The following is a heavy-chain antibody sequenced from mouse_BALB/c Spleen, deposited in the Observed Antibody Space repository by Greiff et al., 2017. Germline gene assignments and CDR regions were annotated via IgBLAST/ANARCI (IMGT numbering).Heavy chain of an antibody. Sequence: EVKVEESGPGLVKPSQSLSLTCSVTGYSITSGYYWNWIRQFPGNKLEWMGYISYDGSNNYNPSLKNRISITRDTSKNQFFLKLNSVTTEDTATYYCAQKASYAMDYWGQGTSVTVSS. V-gene: IGHV3-6*02. J-gene: IGHJ4*01. CDR3: AQKASYAMDY. CDR1: GYSITSGYY. CDR2: ISYDGSN. D-gene: IGHD6-1*01.